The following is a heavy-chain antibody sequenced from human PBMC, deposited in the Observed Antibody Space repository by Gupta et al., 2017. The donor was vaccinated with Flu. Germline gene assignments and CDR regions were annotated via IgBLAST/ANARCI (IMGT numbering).Heavy chain of an antibody. D-gene: IGHD5-24*01. CDR1: GFTFGSSA. CDR3: AKGRGGESFNELEM. J-gene: IGHJ4*02. Sequence: EVQLLESGGRLVQAGGCLTLPRAASGFTFGSSAASWVRQAPGKGLEWVSGISGRGDRTYYADSVKGRRTISRDTSKSTLYLQMNNLRVDDTAVYYCAKGRGGESFNELEMWGQGTLVTVSS. V-gene: IGHV3-23*01. CDR2: ISGRGDRT.